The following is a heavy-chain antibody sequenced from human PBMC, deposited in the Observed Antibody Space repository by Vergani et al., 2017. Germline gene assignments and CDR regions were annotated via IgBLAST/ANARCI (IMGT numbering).Heavy chain of an antibody. CDR3: ARGYSSGLENYYYYYYMDV. CDR2: MNPNSGNT. J-gene: IGHJ6*03. Sequence: QMQLVQSGAEVKKPGASVKVSCKASGYTFTSYDINWVRQATGQGLEWMGWMNPNSGNTGYAQKFQGRVTMTRNTSISTAYMELSSLRSEDTAVYYCARGYSSGLENYYYYYYMDVWGKGTTVTVSS. D-gene: IGHD6-19*01. CDR1: GYTFTSYD. V-gene: IGHV1-8*01.